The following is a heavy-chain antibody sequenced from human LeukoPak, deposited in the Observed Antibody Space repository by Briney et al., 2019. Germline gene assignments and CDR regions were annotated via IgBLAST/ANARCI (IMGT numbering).Heavy chain of an antibody. V-gene: IGHV4-59*02. D-gene: IGHD3-22*01. Sequence: SETLSVTCTVSGGSVSSYYWSWIRQPPGKGLEWIGYIYYSGSTNYNPSLKSRVTISVDTSKNQFSLKLSSVTAADTAVYYCARDRWYYYDSSGYYYSGAFDIWGQGTMVTVSS. J-gene: IGHJ3*02. CDR1: GGSVSSYY. CDR2: IYYSGST. CDR3: ARDRWYYYDSSGYYYSGAFDI.